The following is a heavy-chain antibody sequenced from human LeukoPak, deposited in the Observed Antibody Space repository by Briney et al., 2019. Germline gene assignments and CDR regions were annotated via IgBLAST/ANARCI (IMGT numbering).Heavy chain of an antibody. V-gene: IGHV1-18*01. J-gene: IGHJ6*03. CDR3: ARGYYDFWSGYWDYYYMDV. Sequence: ASVKVSCKASGYTFTSYGISWVRQAPGQGLEWMGWISAYNGNTNYAQKLQGRVTMTTDTSTSTAYMELRSLRSDDTAVYYCARGYYDFWSGYWDYYYMDVWGKGTTVTVSS. CDR2: ISAYNGNT. CDR1: GYTFTSYG. D-gene: IGHD3-3*01.